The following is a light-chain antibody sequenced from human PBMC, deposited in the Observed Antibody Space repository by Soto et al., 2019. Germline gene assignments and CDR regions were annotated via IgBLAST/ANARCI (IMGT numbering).Light chain of an antibody. CDR1: QGISNY. CDR3: QKYNSAPLT. CDR2: AAS. J-gene: IGKJ4*01. Sequence: ASQGISNYVAWYQQKKGQVPKXXIYAASTLQSGVPSRFSGSGYGTDFNLTISSLQTEDVATYYCQKYNSAPLTFGGGTKVDIK. V-gene: IGKV1-27*01.